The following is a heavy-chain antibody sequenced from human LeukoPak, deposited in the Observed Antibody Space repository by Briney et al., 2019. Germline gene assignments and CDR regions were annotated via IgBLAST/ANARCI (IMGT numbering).Heavy chain of an antibody. CDR1: GGSISSSNW. Sequence: PSETLSLTCAVSGGSISSSNWWSWVRQPPGKGLEWIGEIYHSGSTNYNPSLKSRVTISVDKSKNQFSLKLSSVTAADTAVYYCASFGPITIFGLGFDPWGQGTLVTVSS. CDR3: ASFGPITIFGLGFDP. CDR2: IYHSGST. V-gene: IGHV4-4*02. D-gene: IGHD3-3*01. J-gene: IGHJ5*02.